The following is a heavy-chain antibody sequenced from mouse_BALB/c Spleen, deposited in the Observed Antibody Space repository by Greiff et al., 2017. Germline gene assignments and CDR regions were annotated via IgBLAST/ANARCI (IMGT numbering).Heavy chain of an antibody. CDR1: GYSITSDYA. J-gene: IGHJ4*01. CDR3: ARYGNYPDAMDD. Sequence: EVKLQESGPGLVKPSQSLSLTCTVTGYSITSDYAWNWIRQFPGNTLEWMGYISYSGSTSYNPSLKSRISITRDTSKNQFFLQLNSVTTEDTATYYCARYGNYPDAMDDWGQGTSVTVSS. V-gene: IGHV3-2*02. D-gene: IGHD2-10*02. CDR2: ISYSGST.